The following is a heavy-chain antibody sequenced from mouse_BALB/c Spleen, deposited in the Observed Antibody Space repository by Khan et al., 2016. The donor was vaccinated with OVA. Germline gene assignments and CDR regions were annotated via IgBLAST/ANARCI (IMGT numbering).Heavy chain of an antibody. V-gene: IGHV5-6-3*01. J-gene: IGHJ2*01. Sequence: LVQSGGSLKLSCAASGFTFSSYGMSWVRQTPDKRLELVATINSNGGSTYYPDSVKGRFTISRNNAKNTRYLQMSSLKSEDTAMYYCARMARTINWGQGTTLTVSS. CDR2: INSNGGST. CDR3: ARMARTIN. CDR1: GFTFSSYG.